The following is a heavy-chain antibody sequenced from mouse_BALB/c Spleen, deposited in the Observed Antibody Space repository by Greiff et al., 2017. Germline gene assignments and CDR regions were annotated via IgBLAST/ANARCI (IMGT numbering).Heavy chain of an antibody. CDR2: INPSNGGT. J-gene: IGHJ4*01. Sequence: QVQLKESGAELVKPGASVKLSCKASGYTFTSYYMYWVKQRPGQGLEWIGEINPSNGGTNFNEKFKSKATLTVDKSSSTAYMQLSSLTSEDSAVYYCTRGAVLYAMDYWGQGTSVTVSS. V-gene: IGHV1S81*02. CDR3: TRGAVLYAMDY. CDR1: GYTFTSYY.